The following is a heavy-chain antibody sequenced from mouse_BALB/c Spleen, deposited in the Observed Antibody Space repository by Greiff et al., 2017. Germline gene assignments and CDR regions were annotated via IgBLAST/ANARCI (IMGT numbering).Heavy chain of an antibody. CDR3: ARVSYYRYFDY. CDR1: GFTFTDYY. Sequence: EVKLVESGGGLVQPGGSLRLSCATSGFTFTDYYMSWVRQPPGKALEWLGFIRNKANGYTTEYSASVKGRFTISRDNSQSTLYLQMNTLRAEDSATYYCARVSYYRYFDYWGQGTTLTVSS. CDR2: IRNKANGYTT. D-gene: IGHD2-14*01. V-gene: IGHV7-3*02. J-gene: IGHJ2*01.